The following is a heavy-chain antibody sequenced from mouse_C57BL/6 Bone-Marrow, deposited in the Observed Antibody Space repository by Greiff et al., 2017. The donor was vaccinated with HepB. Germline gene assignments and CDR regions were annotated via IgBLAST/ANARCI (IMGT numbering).Heavy chain of an antibody. CDR1: GFNIKNTY. V-gene: IGHV14-3*01. CDR2: IDPANGNT. D-gene: IGHD1-1*01. CDR3: ALLRYFYWYFDV. J-gene: IGHJ1*03. Sequence: EVKLVESVAELVRPGASVKLSCTASGFNIKNTYMHWVKQRPEQGLEWIGRIDPANGNTKYAPKFQGKATITADTSSNTAYLQLSSLTSEDTAIYYCALLRYFYWYFDVWGTGTTVTVSS.